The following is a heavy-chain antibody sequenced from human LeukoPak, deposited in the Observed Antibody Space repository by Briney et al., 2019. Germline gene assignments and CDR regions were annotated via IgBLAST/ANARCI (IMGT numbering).Heavy chain of an antibody. CDR1: GGSISSSSYS. CDR3: ARLRFDFWSGYTQPYFDY. D-gene: IGHD3-3*01. CDR2: IYYSGTT. J-gene: IGHJ4*02. V-gene: IGHV4-39*01. Sequence: PSETLSLTCTVSGGSISSSSYSWGWIRQPPGKGLEWIGSIYYSGTTYYNPSLESRVTISVDTSKIQFSLKLISVAATDTAVYFCARLRFDFWSGYTQPYFDYWGQGTLVTVSS.